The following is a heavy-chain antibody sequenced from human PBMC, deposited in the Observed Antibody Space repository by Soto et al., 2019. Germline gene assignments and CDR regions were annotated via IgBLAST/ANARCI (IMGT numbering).Heavy chain of an antibody. J-gene: IGHJ6*03. D-gene: IGHD4-17*01. CDR2: IYYSGST. Sequence: SETLSLTCTVSGSSISSSSYYWGWIRQPPGKGLEWIGSIYYSGSTYYNPSLKSRVTISVDTSKNQFSLKLSSVTAADTAVYYCARQLLTDYGDYYYYMDVWGKGTTVTVSS. CDR3: ARQLLTDYGDYYYYMDV. V-gene: IGHV4-39*01. CDR1: GSSISSSSYY.